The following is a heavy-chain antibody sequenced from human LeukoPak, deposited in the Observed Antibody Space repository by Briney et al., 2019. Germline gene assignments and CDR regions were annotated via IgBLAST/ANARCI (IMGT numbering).Heavy chain of an antibody. CDR1: GGSVSSGSYY. J-gene: IGHJ4*02. Sequence: SETLSLTCTVSGGSVSSGSYYWSWIRQPPGKGLEWIGYIYYSGSTNYNPSLKSRVTISVDTSKNQFSLKLSSVTAADTAVYYCARDNHELLWFGELYPLDYWGQGTLVTVSS. D-gene: IGHD3-10*01. CDR3: ARDNHELLWFGELYPLDY. V-gene: IGHV4-61*01. CDR2: IYYSGST.